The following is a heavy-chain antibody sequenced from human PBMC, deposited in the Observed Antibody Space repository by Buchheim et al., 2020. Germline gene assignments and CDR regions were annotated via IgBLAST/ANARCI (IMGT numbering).Heavy chain of an antibody. Sequence: QVQLVESGGGVVQPGRSLRLSCAASGFTFSSYGMHWVRQAPGKGLEWVAFIRYDGSNKYYADSVKGRFTISRDNSKNTVYLQMNSLRAEDTAVYYCAKAWRRYYGMDVWGQGTT. J-gene: IGHJ6*02. CDR3: AKAWRRYYGMDV. CDR1: GFTFSSYG. V-gene: IGHV3-30*02. CDR2: IRYDGSNK.